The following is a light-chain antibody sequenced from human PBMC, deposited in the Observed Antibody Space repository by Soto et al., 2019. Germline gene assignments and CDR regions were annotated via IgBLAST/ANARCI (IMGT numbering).Light chain of an antibody. V-gene: IGKV1-5*03. Sequence: DIQMTQSPSTLSAFVGDRVTITCRASQSISSWLAWYHQKPGKAPKLLIYKTSSLESGVPSRFSGSGSWTEFTLTISSLQPDDFATYYCQQYNSYPWTFGQGTKVEIK. CDR2: KTS. CDR1: QSISSW. CDR3: QQYNSYPWT. J-gene: IGKJ1*01.